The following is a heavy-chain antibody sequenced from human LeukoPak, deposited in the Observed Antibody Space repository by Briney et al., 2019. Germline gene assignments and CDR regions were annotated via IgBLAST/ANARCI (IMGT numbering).Heavy chain of an antibody. J-gene: IGHJ4*02. CDR3: ARDHYHKIHSVMVTAPDY. CDR1: GGTFSSYA. CDR2: IIPIFGTA. D-gene: IGHD2-21*02. V-gene: IGHV1-69*13. Sequence: GASVKVSCKASGGTFSSYAISWVRQAPGQGLEWMGGIIPIFGTANYAQKFQGRVTITADESTSTVYMELSSLRSEDTAVYYCARDHYHKIHSVMVTAPDYWGQGTLVIVSS.